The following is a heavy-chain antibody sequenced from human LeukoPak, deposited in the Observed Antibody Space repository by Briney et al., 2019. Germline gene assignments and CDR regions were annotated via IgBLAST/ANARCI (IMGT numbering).Heavy chain of an antibody. CDR1: GFTFSSYA. CDR3: AKDFVFRTMIVVVTIDY. V-gene: IGHV3-30-3*01. D-gene: IGHD3-22*01. CDR2: ISYDGSNK. Sequence: GRSLRLSCAASGFTFSSYAMHWVRQAPGKGLEWVAVISYDGSNKYYADSVKGRFTISRDNSKNTLYLQMNSLRAEDTAVYYCAKDFVFRTMIVVVTIDYWGQGTLVTVSS. J-gene: IGHJ4*02.